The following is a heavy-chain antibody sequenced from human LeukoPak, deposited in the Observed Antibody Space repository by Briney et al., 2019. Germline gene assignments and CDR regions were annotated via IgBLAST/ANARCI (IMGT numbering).Heavy chain of an antibody. CDR1: GYTFTSYD. CDR2: VSPNSGNT. J-gene: IGHJ6*03. V-gene: IGHV1-8*01. D-gene: IGHD3-16*01. Sequence: GASVKVSCKTSGYTFTSYDINWVRQGTGQGLEWMGYVSPNSGNTGYVQKFQGRVTMTRNTSINTAYMELSSLRSEDTAVYYCARGMTQCMDVWGKGTTVTVSS. CDR3: ARGMTQCMDV.